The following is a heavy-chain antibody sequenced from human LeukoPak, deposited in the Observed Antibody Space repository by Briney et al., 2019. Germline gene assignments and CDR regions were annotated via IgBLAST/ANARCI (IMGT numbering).Heavy chain of an antibody. Sequence: SETLSLTCAVYGGSFSGYYWSWIRQPPGKGLEWIGEINHSGSTNYNPSLKSRVTISVDTSKNQFSLRLSSVTAADTAVYYCARGPNDFWSGYYNWFDPWGQGTLSPSPQ. CDR1: GGSFSGYY. J-gene: IGHJ5*02. CDR3: ARGPNDFWSGYYNWFDP. CDR2: INHSGST. V-gene: IGHV4-34*01. D-gene: IGHD3-3*01.